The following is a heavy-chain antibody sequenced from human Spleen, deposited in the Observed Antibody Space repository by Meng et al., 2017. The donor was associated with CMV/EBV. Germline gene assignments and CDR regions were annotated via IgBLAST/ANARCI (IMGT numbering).Heavy chain of an antibody. CDR2: IRYDGNLK. CDR1: GLTFSGFG. CDR3: ARDSPSGQNYFHYGYFDL. Sequence: GGSLRLSCAASGLTFSGFGMHWVRQAPGKGLEWVAFIRYDGNLKYYADSVKGRFTISRDNPENTLFLQMNSLRAEDTAVYFCARDSPSGQNYFHYGYFDLWGRGTLVTVSS. V-gene: IGHV3-30*02. J-gene: IGHJ2*01. D-gene: IGHD5-24*01.